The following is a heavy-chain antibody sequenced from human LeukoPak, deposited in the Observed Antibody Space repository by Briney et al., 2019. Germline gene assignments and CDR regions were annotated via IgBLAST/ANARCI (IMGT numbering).Heavy chain of an antibody. Sequence: GGSLRLSCAASGFTFDDYAMRWVRQAPGKGLEWVSGISWNSGSIGYADSVKGRFTISRDNAKNSLYLQMNSLRAEDTALYYCAKDRAVPAAKDDYYYGMDVWGQGTTVTVSS. D-gene: IGHD2-2*01. CDR3: AKDRAVPAAKDDYYYGMDV. CDR2: ISWNSGSI. V-gene: IGHV3-9*01. CDR1: GFTFDDYA. J-gene: IGHJ6*02.